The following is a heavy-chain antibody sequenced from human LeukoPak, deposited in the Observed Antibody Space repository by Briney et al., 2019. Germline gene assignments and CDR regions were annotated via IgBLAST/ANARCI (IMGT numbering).Heavy chain of an antibody. D-gene: IGHD1-26*01. CDR3: ARGEDMYSGSYADIGY. J-gene: IGHJ4*02. Sequence: GGSLRLSCAASGFTFSTYNMNWVRQAPGKGLEWVSSITSSSTYIYYADSVKGRFTISRDNAKNSLYLQMNSLRAEDTAVYYCARGEDMYSGSYADIGYWGQGTLVTVSS. CDR1: GFTFSTYN. V-gene: IGHV3-21*01. CDR2: ITSSSTYI.